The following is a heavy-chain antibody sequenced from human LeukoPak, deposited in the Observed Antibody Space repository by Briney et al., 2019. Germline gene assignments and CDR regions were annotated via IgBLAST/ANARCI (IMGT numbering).Heavy chain of an antibody. Sequence: SQTLSLTCTVSGGSISSGGNNWSWIRQHPGKGLEWIGYIYYSGSTYYNPSLKSQLTISVDTFRNQFSLKLSSVTAADTAVYYCARGSGRAAMVDDAFDIWGQGTMVTVSS. V-gene: IGHV4-31*01. CDR3: ARGSGRAAMVDDAFDI. CDR1: GGSISSGGNN. D-gene: IGHD5-18*01. CDR2: IYYSGST. J-gene: IGHJ3*02.